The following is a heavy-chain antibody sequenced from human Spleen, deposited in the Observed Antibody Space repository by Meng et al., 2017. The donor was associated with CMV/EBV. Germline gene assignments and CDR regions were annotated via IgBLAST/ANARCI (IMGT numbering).Heavy chain of an antibody. Sequence: VEDVADRGHDGDTVKVHCNVSRDNFPDYYLHGVRQAPGQGLEWMGCINPNSGDTNYAQKFQGRVTMTRDTSISTAYMELSRLVSDDTAVYYCTRDAHLTTVTPNWFDPWGQGTLVTVSS. CDR3: TRDAHLTTVTPNWFDP. CDR2: INPNSGDT. V-gene: IGHV1-2*02. CDR1: RDNFPDYY. J-gene: IGHJ5*02. D-gene: IGHD4-17*01.